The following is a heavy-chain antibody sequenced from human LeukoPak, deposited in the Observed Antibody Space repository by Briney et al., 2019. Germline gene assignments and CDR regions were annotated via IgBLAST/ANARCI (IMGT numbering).Heavy chain of an antibody. J-gene: IGHJ4*02. CDR1: GGSISSGDYY. V-gene: IGHV4-30-4*01. CDR3: ARDGDYGFFDY. CDR2: IYYSGST. Sequence: SQTLSLTCTVSGGSISSGDYYCSWIRQPPGKGLEWIGYIYYSGSTYYNPSLKSRVTISVDTSKNQFSLKLSSVTAADTAVYYCARDGDYGFFDYWGQGTLVTVSS. D-gene: IGHD4-17*01.